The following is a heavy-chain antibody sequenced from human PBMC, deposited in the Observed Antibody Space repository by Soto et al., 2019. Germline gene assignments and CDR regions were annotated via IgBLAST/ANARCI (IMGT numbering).Heavy chain of an antibody. D-gene: IGHD4-17*01. J-gene: IGHJ5*02. CDR1: GGSISSYY. V-gene: IGHV4-59*08. Sequence: SETLSLTCTVSGGSISSYYWSWIRQPPGKGLEWIGYIYYSGSTNYNPSLKSRVTISVDTSKNQFSLKLSSVTAADTAVYYCASVGDDYGEWWFDPWGQGTLVTVSS. CDR3: ASVGDDYGEWWFDP. CDR2: IYYSGST.